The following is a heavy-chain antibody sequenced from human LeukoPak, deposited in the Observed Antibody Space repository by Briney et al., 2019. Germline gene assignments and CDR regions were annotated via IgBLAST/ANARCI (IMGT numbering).Heavy chain of an antibody. CDR2: ISSSGSNI. CDR3: ARRFGLGGFDP. J-gene: IGHJ5*02. Sequence: GGSLRLSCAASGFTFSSYEMNWVRQAPGKGLEWVSYISSSGSNIYYADSVKGRFTISRDNAKNSLYLQMNSLRAEDTTVYYCARRFGLGGFDPWGQGTLVTVSS. CDR1: GFTFSSYE. D-gene: IGHD3-16*01. V-gene: IGHV3-48*03.